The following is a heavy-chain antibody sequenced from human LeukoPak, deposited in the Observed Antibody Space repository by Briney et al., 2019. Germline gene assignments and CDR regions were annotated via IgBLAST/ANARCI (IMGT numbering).Heavy chain of an antibody. V-gene: IGHV3-23*01. Sequence: RAGGSLRLSCAASGFTFRNHGMSWVRQAPGKGLEWVSSVTTSGYNTYYADSVKGRFTISRDNSKNTLYLQMNSLGAEDTAVYYCAKDSGGFDYWNWFDPWGQGTLVTVSS. D-gene: IGHD5-12*01. CDR1: GFTFRNHG. CDR2: VTTSGYNT. J-gene: IGHJ5*02. CDR3: AKDSGGFDYWNWFDP.